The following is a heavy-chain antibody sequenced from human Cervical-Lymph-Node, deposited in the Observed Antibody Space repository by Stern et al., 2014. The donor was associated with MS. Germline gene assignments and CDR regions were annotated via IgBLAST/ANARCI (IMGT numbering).Heavy chain of an antibody. CDR2: ISYDGSNK. Sequence: MQLVESGGGVVQPGRSLRLSCAASGFTFSRYAMHWVRQAPGKGLEWVAVISYDGSNKYYADSVKGRFTISRDNSKNTLYLQVNSLRPGDTAVYYCASGAGSDRGYYYGMDVWGQGTTVTVSS. D-gene: IGHD3-10*01. V-gene: IGHV3-30-3*01. CDR1: GFTFSRYA. CDR3: ASGAGSDRGYYYGMDV. J-gene: IGHJ6*02.